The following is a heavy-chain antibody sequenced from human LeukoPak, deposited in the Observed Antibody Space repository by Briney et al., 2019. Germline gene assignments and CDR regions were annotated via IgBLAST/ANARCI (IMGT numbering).Heavy chain of an antibody. J-gene: IGHJ5*02. CDR3: ARDRIGSGWSWGWFDP. CDR1: GGTFSSYA. D-gene: IGHD6-19*01. V-gene: IGHV1-69*13. Sequence: SVKVSCKASGGTFSSYAISWVRQAPGQRLEWMGGIIPIFGTANYAQKFQGRVTITADESTSTAYMELSSLRSEDTAVYYCARDRIGSGWSWGWFDPWGQGTLVTVSS. CDR2: IIPIFGTA.